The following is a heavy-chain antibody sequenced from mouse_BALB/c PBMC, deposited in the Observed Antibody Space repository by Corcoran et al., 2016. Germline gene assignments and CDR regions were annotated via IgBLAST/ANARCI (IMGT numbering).Heavy chain of an antibody. V-gene: IGHV14-3*02. CDR3: ARGGGNYWYFDV. J-gene: IGHJ1*01. D-gene: IGHD1-1*02. CDR2: IDPANGNT. Sequence: EVQLQQSGAELVKPGASVKLSCTASGFNIKDTYMHWVKQRPEQGLEWIGRIDPANGNTKYDPKFQGKATITADTSSNTAYLQLSSLTSEDTAVYYYARGGGNYWYFDVWGAGTTVTVSS. CDR1: GFNIKDTY.